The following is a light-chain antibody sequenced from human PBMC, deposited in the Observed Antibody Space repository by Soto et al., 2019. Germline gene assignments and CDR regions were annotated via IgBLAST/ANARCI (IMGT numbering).Light chain of an antibody. V-gene: IGKV3-15*01. CDR2: GAS. J-gene: IGKJ1*01. CDR3: QQYNNWPPWT. Sequence: EIVMTQTPDTLSVSPGGGSTPSSTASQSVSSNLAWYQQKPGQAPRLLIYGASTRATGIPARFSGSGSGTEFTLTIRSLQSEDFAVYYCQQYNNWPPWTCGKGNKVDIK. CDR1: QSVSSN.